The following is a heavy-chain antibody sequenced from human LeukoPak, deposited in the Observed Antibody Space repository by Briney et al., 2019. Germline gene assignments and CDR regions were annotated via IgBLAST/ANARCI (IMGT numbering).Heavy chain of an antibody. J-gene: IGHJ5*02. V-gene: IGHV4-61*01. Sequence: SETLSLTCTVSGASVSSASYWTWIRQPPGKGVEWIAHIYNGVNTNYNPSLKSRVTISVDTSKNQFSLRLNSVTAADTAVYYCARSRAFNSGAIDPWGQGSLVTVSS. CDR1: GASVSSASY. CDR2: IYNGVNT. D-gene: IGHD1-26*01. CDR3: ARSRAFNSGAIDP.